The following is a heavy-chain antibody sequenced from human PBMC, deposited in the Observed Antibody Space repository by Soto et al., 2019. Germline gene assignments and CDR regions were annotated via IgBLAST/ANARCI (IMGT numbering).Heavy chain of an antibody. CDR2: IYYSGST. V-gene: IGHV4-59*01. CDR1: GGSISSYY. Sequence: SETLSLTCTVSGGSISSYYWSWIRQPPGKGLEWIGYIYYSGSTNYNPSLKSRVTISVDTSKNQFSLKLSSVTAADTAVYYCARTLFGWGIWFDPGGQGTLVTVSS. D-gene: IGHD3-10*02. CDR3: ARTLFGWGIWFDP. J-gene: IGHJ5*02.